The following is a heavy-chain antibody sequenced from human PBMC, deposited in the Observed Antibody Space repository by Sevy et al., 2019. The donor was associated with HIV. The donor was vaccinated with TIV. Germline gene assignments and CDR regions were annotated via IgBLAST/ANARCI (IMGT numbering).Heavy chain of an antibody. J-gene: IGHJ3*02. Sequence: GGSLRLSCEASGITFSHAWMTWVRQAPGKELEWVGRIKSRADGGTADYAAPVKGRLTISRDDSTNTLYLQMNGLTTGDTVVYYCSRNKYYDPVWPTYRVDVFDILGQGPMVTVSS. CDR3: SRNKYYDPVWPTYRVDVFDI. CDR1: GITFSHAW. D-gene: IGHD3-16*02. V-gene: IGHV3-15*01. CDR2: IKSRADGGTA.